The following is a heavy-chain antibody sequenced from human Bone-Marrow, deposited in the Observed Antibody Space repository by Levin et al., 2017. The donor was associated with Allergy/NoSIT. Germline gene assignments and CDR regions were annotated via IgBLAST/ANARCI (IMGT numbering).Heavy chain of an antibody. D-gene: IGHD6-19*01. CDR3: AKDSRRSSGWYYFDY. CDR1: GFTFSYYA. Sequence: GESLKISCAASGFTFSYYAMSWARQAPGKGLEWVSGVTDSGGGTYYADSVKGRFTISRDNSKNTLYLQMNSLRAEDTATYYCAKDSRRSSGWYYFDYWGLGTLVTVSS. V-gene: IGHV3-23*01. J-gene: IGHJ4*02. CDR2: VTDSGGGT.